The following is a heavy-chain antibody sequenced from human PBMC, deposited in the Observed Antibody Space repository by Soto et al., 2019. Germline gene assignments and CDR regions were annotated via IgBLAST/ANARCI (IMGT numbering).Heavy chain of an antibody. V-gene: IGHV3-66*01. D-gene: IGHD1-1*01. CDR3: ARGKWLQLD. CDR2: IYTAGST. CDR1: GFNVSSNY. J-gene: IGHJ4*02. Sequence: EVQLVESGGGVVQPGGSMRLSCAAAGFNVSSNYMSWVRQAQGKGLEWVSVIYTAGSTYYADSVKARFTISRDNSKNTLFLQMNSLRAEDTAVHYCARGKWLQLDWGQGSLVTVSS.